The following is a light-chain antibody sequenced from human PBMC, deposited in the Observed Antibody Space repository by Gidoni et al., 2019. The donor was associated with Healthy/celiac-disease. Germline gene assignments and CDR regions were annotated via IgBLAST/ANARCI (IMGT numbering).Light chain of an antibody. J-gene: IGLJ2*01. CDR2: EVS. CDR1: SSDVGSYNL. Sequence: QPALTQPSSESGSPGQSITISCTGTSSDVGSYNLVSWYQQHPGKAPKLMIYEVSKRPSGVSNRFSGSKSGNTASLTISGLQAEDEADYYCCSYAGSSTFDVVFGGGTKLTV. CDR3: CSYAGSSTFDVV. V-gene: IGLV2-23*02.